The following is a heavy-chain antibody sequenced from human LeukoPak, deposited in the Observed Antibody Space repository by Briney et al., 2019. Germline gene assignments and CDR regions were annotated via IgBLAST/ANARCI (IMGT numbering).Heavy chain of an antibody. Sequence: SETLSLTCTVSGGSISSYYWSWIRQPPGKGLEWIGYIYYSGSTNYNPSLKSRVTISVDTSKNQFSLKLSSVTAADTAVYYCARTSPYYYGSGSSDYWGQGTLVTVSS. J-gene: IGHJ4*02. CDR2: IYYSGST. V-gene: IGHV4-59*12. D-gene: IGHD3-10*01. CDR1: GGSISSYY. CDR3: ARTSPYYYGSGSSDY.